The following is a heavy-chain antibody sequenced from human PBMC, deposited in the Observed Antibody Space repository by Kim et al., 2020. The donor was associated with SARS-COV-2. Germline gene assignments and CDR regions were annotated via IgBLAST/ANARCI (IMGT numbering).Heavy chain of an antibody. V-gene: IGHV4-4*02. D-gene: IGHD2-21*02. CDR3: AREAATATWLDP. J-gene: IGHJ5*02. Sequence: NYNPSFKSRVAISMDKAMNQFSLKLTSMTATDTGVYYCAREAATATWLDPWGQGTLVTVSS.